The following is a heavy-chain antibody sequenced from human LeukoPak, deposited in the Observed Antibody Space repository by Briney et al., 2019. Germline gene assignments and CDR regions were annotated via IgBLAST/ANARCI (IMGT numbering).Heavy chain of an antibody. CDR2: ISSSSSYT. CDR3: ARSTTAMGPRAFDI. V-gene: IGHV3-11*03. CDR1: AFTFSDYY. Sequence: PRGSLRLSCAASAFTFSDYYMSWIRLAPGKGLEWVSYISSSSSYTNYADSVKGRFTISRDNAKNSLYLQMNSLRAEDTAVYYCARSTTAMGPRAFDIWGQGTMVTVSS. J-gene: IGHJ3*02. D-gene: IGHD4-17*01.